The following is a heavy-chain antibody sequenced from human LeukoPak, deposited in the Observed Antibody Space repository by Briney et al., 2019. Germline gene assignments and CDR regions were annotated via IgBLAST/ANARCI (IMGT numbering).Heavy chain of an antibody. V-gene: IGHV3-23*01. J-gene: IGHJ4*02. CDR1: GFTFSSYA. D-gene: IGHD2-2*01. CDR2: ISGSGGST. CDR3: ATSNIVVVPAAIEDY. Sequence: GGSLRLSCAASGFTFSSYAMSWVRQAPGKGLEWVSAISGSGGSTYYADSVKGRFTISRDNSKNTLYLQMNSLRAEDTAVYYCATSNIVVVPAAIEDYWGQGTVVTVSS.